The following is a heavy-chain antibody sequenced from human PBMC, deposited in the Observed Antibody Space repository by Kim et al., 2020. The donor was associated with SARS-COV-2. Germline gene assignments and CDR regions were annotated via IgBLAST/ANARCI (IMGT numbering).Heavy chain of an antibody. CDR1: GFTFSSYS. J-gene: IGHJ4*02. CDR2: ISSSSSYI. Sequence: GGSLRLSCAASGFTFSSYSMNWVRQAPGKGLEWLSTISSSSSYIYYADSVKGRFTISRDNAKNSVYLQMTSLTAEDTAVYYCARDLSLGMPRGFDYWGQGTLATVSS. V-gene: IGHV3-21*01. CDR3: ARDLSLGMPRGFDY. D-gene: IGHD2-2*01.